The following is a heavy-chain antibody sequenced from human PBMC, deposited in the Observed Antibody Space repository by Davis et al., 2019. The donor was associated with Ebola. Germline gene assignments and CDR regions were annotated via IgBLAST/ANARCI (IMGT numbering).Heavy chain of an antibody. D-gene: IGHD6-13*01. CDR2: ISGSGGST. CDR1: GFTFSSYA. Sequence: GESLKISCAASGFTFSSYAMHWVRQAPGKGLEWVSAISGSGGSTYYADSVKGRFTISRDNSKNTLYLQMNSLRAEDTAVYYCAKDRLRGSSSTTGAMDVWGQGTTVTVSS. CDR3: AKDRLRGSSSTTGAMDV. V-gene: IGHV3-23*01. J-gene: IGHJ6*02.